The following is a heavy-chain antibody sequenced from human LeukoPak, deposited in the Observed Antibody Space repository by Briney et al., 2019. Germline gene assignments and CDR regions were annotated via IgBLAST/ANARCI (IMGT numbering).Heavy chain of an antibody. CDR1: GFTFSTYA. Sequence: GGSLRLSCAASGFTFSTYAMSWVRQAPGKGLEWVSAISGSGDSTYYADSVRGRFTISRDNSKNTLYLQMNGLRAEDTAVYYCAKGQVGWYYFTMDVWGQGTTVTVSS. V-gene: IGHV3-23*01. D-gene: IGHD6-19*01. J-gene: IGHJ6*02. CDR2: ISGSGDST. CDR3: AKGQVGWYYFTMDV.